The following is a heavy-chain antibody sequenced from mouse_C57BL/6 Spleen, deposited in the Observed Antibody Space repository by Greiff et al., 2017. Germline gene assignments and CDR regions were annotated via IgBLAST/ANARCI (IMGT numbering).Heavy chain of an antibody. CDR3: ARAPYAMDY. CDR1: GYTFTSYW. V-gene: IGHV1-69*01. J-gene: IGHJ4*01. Sequence: QVQLQQPGAELVMPGASVKLSCKASGYTFTSYWMHWVKQRPGQGLEWIGEIDPSDSYTNSNQKFKGKSTLTVDKSSSTAYMQLSSLPSEDSAVYYCARAPYAMDYWGQGTSVTVSS. CDR2: IDPSDSYT.